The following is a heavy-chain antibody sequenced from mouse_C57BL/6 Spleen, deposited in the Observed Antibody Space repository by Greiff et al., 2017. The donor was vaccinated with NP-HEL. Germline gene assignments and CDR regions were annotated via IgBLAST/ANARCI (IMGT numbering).Heavy chain of an antibody. CDR3: ARPMVTTGYWYFDV. D-gene: IGHD2-2*01. V-gene: IGHV1-4*01. CDR1: GYTFTSYT. J-gene: IGHJ1*03. CDR2: INPSSGYT. Sequence: QVQLKESGAELARPGASVKMSCKASGYTFTSYTMHWVKQRPGQGLEWIGYINPSSGYTKYNQKFKDKATLTADKSSSTAYMQLSSLTSEDSAVYYCARPMVTTGYWYFDVWGTGTTVTVSS.